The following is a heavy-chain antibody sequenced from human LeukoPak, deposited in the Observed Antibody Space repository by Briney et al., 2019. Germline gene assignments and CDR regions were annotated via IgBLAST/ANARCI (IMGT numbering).Heavy chain of an antibody. Sequence: GGSLRLSCAVSGFTFSTYWMNWYRQAPGRGLEWVGNINQDASEINYVDSVRGRFTISRDNAKNSLHLQMNSLRAEDTAVYYCATDRDNSDWQKRFDSWGQGTLVTVSS. CDR1: GFTFSTYW. J-gene: IGHJ4*02. D-gene: IGHD2-21*02. V-gene: IGHV3-7*01. CDR3: ATDRDNSDWQKRFDS. CDR2: INQDASEI.